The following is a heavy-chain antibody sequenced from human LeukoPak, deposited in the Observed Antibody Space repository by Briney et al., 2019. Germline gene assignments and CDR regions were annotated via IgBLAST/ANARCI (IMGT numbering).Heavy chain of an antibody. Sequence: AGSLRLSCTASGFIFNNYAMNWVRQAPGKGLEWVSTITDTGGRTNYADSVQGRFTISRDNSHKTLSLQMNSLPSAPRVRYYCAKGTCIARRCYGTAFDIWGQGTVVTVSS. CDR2: ITDTGGRT. V-gene: IGHV3-23*01. CDR3: AKGTCIARRCYGTAFDI. J-gene: IGHJ3*02. D-gene: IGHD2-15*01. CDR1: GFIFNNYA.